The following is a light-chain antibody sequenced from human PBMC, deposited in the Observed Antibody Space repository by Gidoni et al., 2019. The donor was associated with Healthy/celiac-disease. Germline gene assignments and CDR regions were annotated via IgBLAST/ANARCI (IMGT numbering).Light chain of an antibody. V-gene: IGKV1-39*01. CDR3: QQSNSTPRWT. J-gene: IGKJ1*01. Sequence: DIQMTQSPSSLSASVGDRVTITCRASQSIRSYLNWYQMKPEKDPKILIYAAYSLQSGVPSRFSGSGYGIDFTLTICSLQTEEFATYYCQQSNSTPRWTFGEGTKVEIK. CDR1: QSIRSY. CDR2: AAY.